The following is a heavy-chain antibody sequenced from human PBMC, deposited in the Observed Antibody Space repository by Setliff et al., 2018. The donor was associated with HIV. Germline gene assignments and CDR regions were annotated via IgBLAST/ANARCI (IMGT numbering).Heavy chain of an antibody. CDR3: ARGGPDYGDYVDWYFDL. V-gene: IGHV4-59*01. Sequence: PSETLSLTCTVSGGSISTYHWSWIRQPPGKGLEWIGYIQTSGSANYNPSLKSRVTISVETSKSQFSLRLSSVTAADTAVYYCARGGPDYGDYVDWYFDLWGRGTLVTVSS. D-gene: IGHD4-17*01. J-gene: IGHJ2*01. CDR2: IQTSGSA. CDR1: GGSISTYH.